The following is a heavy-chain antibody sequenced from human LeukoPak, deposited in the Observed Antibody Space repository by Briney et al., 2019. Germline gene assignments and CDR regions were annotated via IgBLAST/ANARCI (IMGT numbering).Heavy chain of an antibody. V-gene: IGHV3-23*01. Sequence: GGSLRLSCAASGFTFSTYAMSWVRQAPGKGPEWVSSISGRGDSGGSTYYADSVKGRFTISRDNSKNTLSLQMNSLRADDTAIYYCAKAIITGAFPDYFDNWGQGTLVTVSS. D-gene: IGHD3-10*01. CDR1: GFTFSTYA. CDR3: AKAIITGAFPDYFDN. CDR2: ISGRGDSGGST. J-gene: IGHJ4*02.